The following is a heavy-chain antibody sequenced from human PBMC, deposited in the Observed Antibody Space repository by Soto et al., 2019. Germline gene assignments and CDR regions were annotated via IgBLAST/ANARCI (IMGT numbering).Heavy chain of an antibody. CDR2: IWYDGSNK. CDR1: GFTFSSYG. Sequence: QVQLVESGGGVVQPGRSLRLSCAASGFTFSSYGMHWVRQAPGKGLEWVAVIWYDGSNKYYADSVKGRFTISRDNSKNTLYLQMNSLRAEDTAVYYCAREGGVRGVTYYYYGMDVWGQGTTVTVSS. CDR3: AREGGVRGVTYYYYGMDV. D-gene: IGHD3-10*01. V-gene: IGHV3-33*01. J-gene: IGHJ6*02.